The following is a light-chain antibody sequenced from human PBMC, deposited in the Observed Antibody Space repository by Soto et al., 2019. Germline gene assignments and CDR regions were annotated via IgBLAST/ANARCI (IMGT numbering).Light chain of an antibody. V-gene: IGKV1-5*03. J-gene: IGKJ1*01. Sequence: DIQMTQSPSTLSASLGGTVIITCRASQSISGWLAWYQQKPGMAPKLLMYKASTLKSGVPSRFSGSGSGTEFTLTISSLQPDDFATYYCQHYNSYSEAFGQGTKVDI. CDR3: QHYNSYSEA. CDR2: KAS. CDR1: QSISGW.